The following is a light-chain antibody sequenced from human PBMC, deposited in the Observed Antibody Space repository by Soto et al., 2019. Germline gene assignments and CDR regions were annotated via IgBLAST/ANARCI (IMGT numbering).Light chain of an antibody. Sequence: DSVMSHSRYTLAVSLGERVTLNCKSSQSVFSSSNNQNHLAWYQQTPGQLPRLLIYWASTWESGVPDRFSEGESGTDLTLTIGRLQAEDLEVDEGQQYYTTPLTFRGGTKV. CDR1: QSVFSSSNNQNH. CDR2: WAS. J-gene: IGKJ4*01. CDR3: QQYYTTPLT. V-gene: IGKV4-1*01.